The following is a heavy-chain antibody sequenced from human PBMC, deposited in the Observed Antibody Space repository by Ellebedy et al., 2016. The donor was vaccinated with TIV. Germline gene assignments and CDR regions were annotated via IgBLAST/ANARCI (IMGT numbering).Heavy chain of an antibody. D-gene: IGHD1-26*01. CDR1: GFTFSTYS. Sequence: GGSLRLXXVASGFTFSTYSMNWVRQAPGKGLEWISYIVGVGSTTYYADSLKGRFTISRDNDKNSLYLQMNSLRDEDTAVYYCARRGNYLGDAFDIWGQGAMVIVSS. V-gene: IGHV3-48*02. CDR2: IVGVGSTT. CDR3: ARRGNYLGDAFDI. J-gene: IGHJ3*02.